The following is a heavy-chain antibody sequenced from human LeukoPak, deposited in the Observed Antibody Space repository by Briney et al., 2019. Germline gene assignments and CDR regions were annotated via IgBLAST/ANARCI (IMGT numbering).Heavy chain of an antibody. J-gene: IGHJ6*03. CDR2: INPNSGAT. D-gene: IGHD3-22*01. V-gene: IGHV1-2*02. CDR3: ARGIHPGVGYYYMDS. CDR1: GYTFTGYY. Sequence: ASVTVSCKASGYTFTGYYMHWVRQAPGQGLEWMGWINPNSGATNYAQRFQGRVTMTRDTSISTAYMELSSLRSEDTAVYYCARGIHPGVGYYYMDSWAKGPRSPSP.